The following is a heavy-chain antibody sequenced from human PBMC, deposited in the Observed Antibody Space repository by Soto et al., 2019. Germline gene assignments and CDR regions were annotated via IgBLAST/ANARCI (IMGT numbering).Heavy chain of an antibody. Sequence: QVTLKESGPVLVKPTETLTLTCTVSGFSLSNARMGVSWIRQPPVKALEWLAHIFSNDEKSYSTSLKSRLTISKDTSKSQVVLTMTNMDPVDTATYYCARAGYFDWYANFDYWGQGTLVTVSS. CDR2: IFSNDEK. J-gene: IGHJ4*02. CDR3: ARAGYFDWYANFDY. D-gene: IGHD3-9*01. V-gene: IGHV2-26*01. CDR1: GFSLSNARMG.